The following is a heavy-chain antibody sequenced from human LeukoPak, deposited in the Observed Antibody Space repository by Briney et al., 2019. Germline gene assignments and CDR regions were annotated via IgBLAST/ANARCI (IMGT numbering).Heavy chain of an antibody. D-gene: IGHD3-22*01. CDR2: IKQDGSEK. CDR1: GFTFSSYW. V-gene: IGHV3-7*03. J-gene: IGHJ4*02. Sequence: TGGSLRLSCAASGFTFSSYWMSWVRQAPGKGLEWVANIKQDGSEKYYVDSVKGRFTISRDNAKNSLYLQMNSLRAEDTAVYYCAKDLYPYYYDSSGYEIDYWGQGTLVTVSS. CDR3: AKDLYPYYYDSSGYEIDY.